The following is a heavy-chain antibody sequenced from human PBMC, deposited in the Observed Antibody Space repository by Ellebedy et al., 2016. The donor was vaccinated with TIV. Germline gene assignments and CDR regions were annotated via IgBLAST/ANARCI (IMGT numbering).Heavy chain of an antibody. CDR3: ARAEYGGNSVYFDY. Sequence: MPSETLSLTCVVSGGSISSDGYSWSWVRQPPGKGLEWIGYIYHSGSTHYNASLMSRVTISVDRSKNQFSLKLSSVTAADTAVYYCARAEYGGNSVYFDYWGQGTRFTVSS. V-gene: IGHV4-30-2*01. D-gene: IGHD4-23*01. CDR1: GGSISSDGYS. CDR2: IYHSGST. J-gene: IGHJ4*02.